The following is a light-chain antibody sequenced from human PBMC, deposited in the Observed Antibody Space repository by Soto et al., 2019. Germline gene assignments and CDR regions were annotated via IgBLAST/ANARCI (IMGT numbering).Light chain of an antibody. CDR3: QSYDSSLSAPYV. CDR1: SSNLGAGYG. Sequence: SLLTQPPSVSGAPGPRVTISCTGSSSNLGAGYGVHWYQHLPGTAPKLLIYGNSNRPSGVPDRFSGSKSGPSASLAITGLQADDEADYYCQSYDSSLSAPYVFGTGTKVTVL. J-gene: IGLJ1*01. V-gene: IGLV1-40*01. CDR2: GNS.